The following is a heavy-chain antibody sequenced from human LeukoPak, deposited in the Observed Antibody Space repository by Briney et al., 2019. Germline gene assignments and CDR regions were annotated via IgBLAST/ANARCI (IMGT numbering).Heavy chain of an antibody. CDR3: ARRTAGGNLDY. CDR1: GGSISSSSYY. D-gene: IGHD3-16*01. CDR2: INHSGST. J-gene: IGHJ4*02. Sequence: PSETLSLTCTVSGGSISSSSYYWSWIRQPPGKGLEWIGEINHSGSTNYNPSLKSRVTISVDTSKNQFSLKLSSVTAADTAVYYCARRTAGGNLDYWGQGTLVTVSS. V-gene: IGHV4-39*07.